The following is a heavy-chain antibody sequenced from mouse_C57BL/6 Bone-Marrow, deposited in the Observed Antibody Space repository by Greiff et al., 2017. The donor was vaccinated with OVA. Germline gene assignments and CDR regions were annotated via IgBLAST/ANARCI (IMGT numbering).Heavy chain of an antibody. D-gene: IGHD2-4*01. J-gene: IGHJ4*01. CDR2: ISPRDGST. CDR3: AREAYDYDNAMDY. V-gene: IGHV1-85*01. CDR1: GYTFTSYD. Sequence: VQLQQSGPELVKPGASVKLSCKASGYTFTSYDINWVKQRPGQGLEWIGWISPRDGSTQYNEKFKGKATLTVDPSSSTAYMELHSLTSEDSAVYFCAREAYDYDNAMDYWGQGTSVTVSS.